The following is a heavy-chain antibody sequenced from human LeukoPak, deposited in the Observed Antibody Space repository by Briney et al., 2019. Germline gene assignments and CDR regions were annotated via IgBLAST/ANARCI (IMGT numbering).Heavy chain of an antibody. CDR3: ARVQYYEFSNGYRAIYMDV. CDR2: FTGTSGRI. D-gene: IGHD3-3*01. Sequence: TGGSLTLSCAASGFSFSDSRVNCVRHAPGKGLEWVSSFTGTSGRIFYGVSVKGRFTVSRDNAKNSLFLQMNSLSAEDTAVYYCARVQYYEFSNGYRAIYMDVWGKGTTVTVSS. V-gene: IGHV3-21*01. J-gene: IGHJ6*03. CDR1: GFSFSDSR.